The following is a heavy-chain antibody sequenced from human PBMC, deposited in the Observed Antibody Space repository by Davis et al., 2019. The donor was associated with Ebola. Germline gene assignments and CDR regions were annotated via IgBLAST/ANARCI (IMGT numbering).Heavy chain of an antibody. CDR3: ARSTGYYFDY. J-gene: IGHJ4*02. Sequence: MPSETLSLTCTVSGGSISSSSYYWGWIRQPPGKGLEWIGSIYYSGSTYYNPSLKSRVTISVDTSKNQFSLKLSSVTAADTAVYYCARSTGYYFDYWGQGTLVTVSS. CDR2: IYYSGST. CDR1: GGSISSSSYY. D-gene: IGHD4-11*01. V-gene: IGHV4-39*07.